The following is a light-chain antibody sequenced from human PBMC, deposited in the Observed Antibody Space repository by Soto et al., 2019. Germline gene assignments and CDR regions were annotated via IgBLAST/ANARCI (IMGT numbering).Light chain of an antibody. CDR1: QSISTW. J-gene: IGKJ1*01. CDR2: DAS. V-gene: IGKV1-5*01. CDR3: QQYYDFRT. Sequence: DIQMTQSPSTLSATLGDRVTITCRASQSISTWLAWYQQKPGKAPKLLIYDASSLEVGVPSRFSGSGSRTEFTLTISSLQPDDYGTYYCQQYYDFRTFGQGTKVDI.